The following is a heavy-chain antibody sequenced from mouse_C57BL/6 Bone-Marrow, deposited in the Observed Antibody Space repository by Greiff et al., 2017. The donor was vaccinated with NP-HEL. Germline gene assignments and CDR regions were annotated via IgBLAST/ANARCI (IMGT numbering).Heavy chain of an antibody. CDR3: ARGGWGNYGYYAMDY. D-gene: IGHD2-1*01. CDR1: GYTFTSYW. CDR2: IDPSDSYT. J-gene: IGHJ4*01. V-gene: IGHV1-69*01. Sequence: VQLQQPGAELVMPGASVKLSCKASGYTFTSYWMHWVKQRPGQGLEWIGEIDPSDSYTNYNQKFKGKSTLTVDKSSSTAYMQLSSLTSEDSAVYYGARGGWGNYGYYAMDYWGQGTSVTVSS.